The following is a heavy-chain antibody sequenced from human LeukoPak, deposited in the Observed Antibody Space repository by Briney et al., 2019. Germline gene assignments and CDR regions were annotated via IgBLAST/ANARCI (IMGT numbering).Heavy chain of an antibody. J-gene: IGHJ4*02. CDR2: ISSSSSYI. Sequence: GGSLRLSCAASGFTFSSYAMSWVRQVPEKGLEWVSSISSSSSYIYYADSVKGRFTISRDNAKNSLYLQMNSLRAEDTAVYYCARDHGSGKTDYWGQGTLVTVSS. D-gene: IGHD3-10*01. CDR1: GFTFSSYA. CDR3: ARDHGSGKTDY. V-gene: IGHV3-21*01.